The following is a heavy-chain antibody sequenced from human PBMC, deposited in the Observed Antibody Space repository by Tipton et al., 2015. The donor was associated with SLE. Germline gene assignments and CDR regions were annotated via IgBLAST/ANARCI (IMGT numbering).Heavy chain of an antibody. CDR2: NHYSGSS. J-gene: IGHJ4*02. CDR3: AGARDTMIVVVITN. D-gene: IGHD3-22*01. V-gene: IGHV4-59*04. Sequence: TLSLTCTVSGGSISSHYWSWIRQPPGKGLEWIGYNHYSGSSYYNPSLKSRVTISVNTSKNLFSLKLSSVTAADTAVYYCAGARDTMIVVVITNWGQGTLVTVSS. CDR1: GGSISSHY.